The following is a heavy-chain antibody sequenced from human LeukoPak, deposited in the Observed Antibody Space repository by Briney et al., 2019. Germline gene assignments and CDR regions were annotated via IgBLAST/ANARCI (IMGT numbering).Heavy chain of an antibody. V-gene: IGHV4-59*01. Sequence: SETLSLTCTVSGGSISSYYWSWTRQPPGKGLEWIGYIYYSGSTNYNPSLKSRVTISVDTSKNQFSLKLSSVTAADTAVYYCARDNCSSTSCYGYYYYYYMDVWGKGTTVTVSS. CDR3: ARDNCSSTSCYGYYYYYYMDV. D-gene: IGHD2-2*01. CDR2: IYYSGST. CDR1: GGSISSYY. J-gene: IGHJ6*03.